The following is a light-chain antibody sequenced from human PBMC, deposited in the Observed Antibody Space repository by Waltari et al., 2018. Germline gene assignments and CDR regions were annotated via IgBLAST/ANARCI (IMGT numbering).Light chain of an antibody. V-gene: IGKV3-11*01. CDR1: QSVASY. J-gene: IGKJ2*01. CDR3: QQRSNALT. CDR2: DAS. Sequence: EIVLTQSPATLSFSPGERATLSSRASQSVASYLAWYQQKPGQAPRLLIYDASNMATGIPARFSGSGSGTDFTLTISSLEPEDFGLYYCQQRSNALTFGQGTKLEI.